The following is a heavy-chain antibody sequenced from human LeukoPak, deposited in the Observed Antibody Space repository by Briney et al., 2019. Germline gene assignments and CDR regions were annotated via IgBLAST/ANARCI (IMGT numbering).Heavy chain of an antibody. CDR3: ARGGGVGGYFDY. J-gene: IGHJ4*02. CDR2: INPTGGST. V-gene: IGHV1-46*01. CDR1: GYTFTSYS. D-gene: IGHD1-26*01. Sequence: ALVKLSCTASGYTFTSYSMHWVRQAPGQGLEWMGIINPTGGSTSSAQTFQGRVTMTRDTSTSTVYREVSSLRSENKAVYYCARGGGVGGYFDYWGQGTLVTVSS.